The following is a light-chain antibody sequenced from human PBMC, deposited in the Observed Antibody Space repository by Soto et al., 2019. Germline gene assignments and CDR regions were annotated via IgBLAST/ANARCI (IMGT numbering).Light chain of an antibody. CDR3: QQSYSTPPT. V-gene: IGKV1-39*01. Sequence: DIPMTQSLSSLSASVGDRVTITCRASQSISSHLNWYQQKPGKAPKFLIYGATRLQSGVPSRFSGSGSGTDFTLTISSLQPEDFATYYCQQSYSTPPTFGGGTKVEIK. CDR2: GAT. J-gene: IGKJ4*01. CDR1: QSISSH.